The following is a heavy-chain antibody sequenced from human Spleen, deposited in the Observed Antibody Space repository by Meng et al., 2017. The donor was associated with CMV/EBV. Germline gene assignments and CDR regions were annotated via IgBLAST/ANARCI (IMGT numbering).Heavy chain of an antibody. J-gene: IGHJ4*02. D-gene: IGHD3-3*01. V-gene: IGHV3-7*01. CDR2: IKQDGSEK. CDR1: GFTFSSFW. CDR3: ARWRPRIVY. Sequence: GGPLRLSCAASGFTFSSFWMSWVRQAPGKGLEWVANIKQDGSEKYYVDSVKGRFTISRDNAKNSLYLQMNSLRVEDTAVYYCARWRPRIVYCGQGTLVTVSS.